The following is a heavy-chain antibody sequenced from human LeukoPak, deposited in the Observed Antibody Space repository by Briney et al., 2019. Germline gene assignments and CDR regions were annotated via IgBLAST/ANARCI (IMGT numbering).Heavy chain of an antibody. J-gene: IGHJ5*02. CDR3: ARGIVVVVAADNWFDP. D-gene: IGHD2-15*01. CDR2: MNPNSGNT. Sequence: ASVKVSCKVSGYTFTSYDINWVRQATGQGLEWMGWMNPNSGNTGYAQKFQGRVTMTRNTSISTAYMELSSLRSEDTAVYYCARGIVVVVAADNWFDPWGQGTLVTVSS. V-gene: IGHV1-8*01. CDR1: GYTFTSYD.